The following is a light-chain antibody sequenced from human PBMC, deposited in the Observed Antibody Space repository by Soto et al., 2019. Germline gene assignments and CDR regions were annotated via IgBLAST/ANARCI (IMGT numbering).Light chain of an antibody. J-gene: IGKJ2*01. CDR2: WSS. CDR1: QSLLYSSTNKNY. CDR3: QQYYTTPMYT. Sequence: DIVMTQSPDSLAVSLGERATINCKSSQSLLYSSTNKNYLAWYQQKPGQPPKLLIYWSSTRESGVPDRFSGSGSGTDFTLTISSLQAEDVAVYFCQQYYTTPMYTFGQGTKLEIK. V-gene: IGKV4-1*01.